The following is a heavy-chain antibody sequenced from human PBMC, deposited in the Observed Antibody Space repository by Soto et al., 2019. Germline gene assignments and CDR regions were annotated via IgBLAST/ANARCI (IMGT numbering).Heavy chain of an antibody. CDR1: GFTFSSYA. V-gene: IGHV3-23*01. CDR2: ISGSGGST. Sequence: EVQLLESGGGLVQPGGSLRLSCAASGFTFSSYAMSWVRQAPGKGLEWVSAISGSGGSTYYADSVKGRYTISRDNSKNTLYLQLNSLRAEDTAVYYCAKDPGYSGYDANFDYWGQGTLVTVSS. D-gene: IGHD5-12*01. J-gene: IGHJ4*02. CDR3: AKDPGYSGYDANFDY.